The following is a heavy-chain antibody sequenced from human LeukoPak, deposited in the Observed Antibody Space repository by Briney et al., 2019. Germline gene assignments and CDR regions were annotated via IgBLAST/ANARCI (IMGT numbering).Heavy chain of an antibody. D-gene: IGHD3/OR15-3a*01. CDR1: VGSISSGGYY. CDR2: IYHSGST. CDR3: ARRLDGDAFDI. Sequence: KTSETLSLTCTVSVGSISSGGYYWSWIRQPPGKGLEWIGYIYHSGSTYYNPSLKSRVTISVDRSKNQFSLKLSSVTAADTAVYYCARRLDGDAFDIWGQGTMVTVSS. J-gene: IGHJ3*02. V-gene: IGHV4-30-2*01.